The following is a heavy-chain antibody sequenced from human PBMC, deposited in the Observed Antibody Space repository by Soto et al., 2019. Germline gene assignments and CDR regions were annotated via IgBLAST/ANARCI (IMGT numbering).Heavy chain of an antibody. D-gene: IGHD2-15*01. CDR3: ARLDCSGGSCYPYYFEH. J-gene: IGHJ4*02. Sequence: GGSLRLSCAASGFTFSASAMHWVRQASGKGLEWVGRIRSNGRTAYAASMQGRFTISRDDSKKTAYLQLNSLKTDDTAVFYCARLDCSGGSCYPYYFEHWGQGALVTVSS. CDR2: IRSNGRT. CDR1: GFTFSASA. V-gene: IGHV3-73*01.